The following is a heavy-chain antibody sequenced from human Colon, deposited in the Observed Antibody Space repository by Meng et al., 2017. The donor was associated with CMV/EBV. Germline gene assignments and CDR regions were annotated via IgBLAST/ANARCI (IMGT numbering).Heavy chain of an antibody. J-gene: IGHJ3*02. CDR2: ITWNSGTI. D-gene: IGHD6-13*01. Sequence: SLKISCAASGFTFDDYAMHWARQAPGKGLEWVSGITWNSGTIGYADSVKGRFTISRDNAKNSLYLQMNSLRAEDTALYYCAKDTYSNSFYAFDIWGQGTMVTVSS. CDR3: AKDTYSNSFYAFDI. CDR1: GFTFDDYA. V-gene: IGHV3-9*01.